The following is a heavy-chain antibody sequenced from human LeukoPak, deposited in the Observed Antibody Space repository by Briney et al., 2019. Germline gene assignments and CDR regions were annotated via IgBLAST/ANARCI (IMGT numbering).Heavy chain of an antibody. J-gene: IGHJ1*01. Sequence: ASVKVSCEASGYTFTSYYMHWVRQAPGQGLEWMGIINPSGGSTSYAQKFQGRVTMTRDTSTSTVYMELSSLRSEDTAVYYCAREEVYCSGGSCPPRYEYFQHWGQGTLVTVSS. CDR2: INPSGGST. D-gene: IGHD2-15*01. CDR3: AREEVYCSGGSCPPRYEYFQH. V-gene: IGHV1-46*01. CDR1: GYTFTSYY.